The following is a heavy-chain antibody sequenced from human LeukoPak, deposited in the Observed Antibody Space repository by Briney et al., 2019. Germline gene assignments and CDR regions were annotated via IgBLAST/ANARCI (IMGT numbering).Heavy chain of an antibody. CDR2: IYNDGST. Sequence: PGGSLRLSCAASGFTVSSNYMSWVRQAPGKRLEWVSVIYNDGSTYYADSVKGRFTISRDNSKNTLYLQMNSLRAEDTAVYYCARGLCSGGSCYSPWYWGQGTLVTVSS. D-gene: IGHD2-15*01. V-gene: IGHV3-53*01. J-gene: IGHJ4*02. CDR1: GFTVSSNY. CDR3: ARGLCSGGSCYSPWY.